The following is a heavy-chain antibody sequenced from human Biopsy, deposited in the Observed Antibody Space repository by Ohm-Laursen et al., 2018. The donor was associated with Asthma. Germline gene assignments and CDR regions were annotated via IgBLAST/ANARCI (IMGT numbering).Heavy chain of an antibody. Sequence: SLRLSCSASGFSLDDCAMHWVRQAPGKGLEWVAVIWHDGKNEYYADSVKGRFTISKDNSKNTVYLQMNRLRAEDTAVYYCARDGPELPTELDYWGPGTLVTVSS. D-gene: IGHD1-14*01. J-gene: IGHJ4*02. CDR2: IWHDGKNE. CDR1: GFSLDDCA. CDR3: ARDGPELPTELDY. V-gene: IGHV3-33*08.